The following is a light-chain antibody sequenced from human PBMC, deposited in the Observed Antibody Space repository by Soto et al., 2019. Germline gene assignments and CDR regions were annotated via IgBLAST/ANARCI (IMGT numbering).Light chain of an antibody. CDR1: SSDIGTYDL. V-gene: IGLV2-23*02. Sequence: QSALTQPASVSGSPGQSITISCTGTSSDIGTYDLVSWYQHHPGKAPKLMIYEVNQRPSGVSNRFSASKSGNTASLTISGLQAEDEADDYCCSYAGSSIFVLFGGGTKLTVL. CDR2: EVN. J-gene: IGLJ2*01. CDR3: CSYAGSSIFVL.